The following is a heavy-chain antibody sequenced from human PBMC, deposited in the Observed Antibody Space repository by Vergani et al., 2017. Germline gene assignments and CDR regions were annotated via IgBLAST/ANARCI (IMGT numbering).Heavy chain of an antibody. Sequence: QVQLVQSGSEVRKPGASVKVSCQVSGYSLTELTIHWVRQAPGKGLEWMGGFDPEHGEVTFAHHIQGRVTMTADRSTDTAYMELSSLRPEDTALYYCAIVTDYYDISGYYLDYWGQGTLVTLSS. V-gene: IGHV1-24*01. CDR2: FDPEHGEV. D-gene: IGHD3-22*01. CDR3: AIVTDYYDISGYYLDY. J-gene: IGHJ4*02. CDR1: GYSLTELT.